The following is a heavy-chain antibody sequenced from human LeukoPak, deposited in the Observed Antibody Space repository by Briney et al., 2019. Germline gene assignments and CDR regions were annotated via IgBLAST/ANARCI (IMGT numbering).Heavy chain of an antibody. Sequence: GASVKVSCKASGGTFSSYAISWVRQATGQGLEWMGGIIPIFGTANYAQKFQGRVTITADESTSTAYMELSSLRTEDTAVYYCASSANAQGYFDYWGQGTLVTVSS. D-gene: IGHD1-1*01. CDR3: ASSANAQGYFDY. CDR1: GGTFSSYA. CDR2: IIPIFGTA. J-gene: IGHJ4*02. V-gene: IGHV1-69*13.